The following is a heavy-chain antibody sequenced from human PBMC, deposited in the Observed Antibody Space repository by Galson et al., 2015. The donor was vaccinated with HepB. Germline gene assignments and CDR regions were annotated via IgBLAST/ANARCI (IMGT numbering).Heavy chain of an antibody. D-gene: IGHD3-3*01. CDR3: ARGDDFWSGNYGMDV. V-gene: IGHV1-3*01. CDR2: INAGNGNT. CDR1: GYTFTSYA. Sequence: SVKVSCKASGYTFTSYAMHWVRQAPGQRLEWMGWINAGNGNTKYSQKFQGRVTITADESTSTAYMELSSLRSEDTAVYYCARGDDFWSGNYGMDVWGQGTTVTVSS. J-gene: IGHJ6*02.